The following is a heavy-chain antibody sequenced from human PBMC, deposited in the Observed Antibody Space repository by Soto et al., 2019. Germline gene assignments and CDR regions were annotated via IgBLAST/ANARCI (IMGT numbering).Heavy chain of an antibody. CDR2: ISTYNHDT. CDR1: GYTYRIYA. CDR3: ASDPSNTSGDKLYLDY. D-gene: IGHD3-22*01. V-gene: IGHV1-18*01. J-gene: IGHJ4*02. Sequence: QIHLVQSGAEVKKPGASVRVSCKTSGYTYRIYAITWVRQAPGQGLEWMGWISTYNHDTRYAQRFQGRLSMATDTSTSTAYLELRRLTSDDTAVYYCASDPSNTSGDKLYLDYWGQGTLVTVSS.